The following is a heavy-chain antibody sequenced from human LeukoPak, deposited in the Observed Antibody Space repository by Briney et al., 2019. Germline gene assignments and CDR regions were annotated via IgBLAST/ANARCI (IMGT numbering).Heavy chain of an antibody. CDR3: ARGRVVFSMVLFDP. CDR1: GGSISSYY. CDR2: IYYSGST. V-gene: IGHV4-59*01. Sequence: PSETLSLTCTVSGGSISSYYWSWIRQPPGKGLEWIGYIYYSGSTNYNPSLKSRVTISVDTSKNQFSLKLSSVTAADTAVYYCARGRVVFSMVLFDPWGQGTLVTVSS. J-gene: IGHJ5*02. D-gene: IGHD3-3*02.